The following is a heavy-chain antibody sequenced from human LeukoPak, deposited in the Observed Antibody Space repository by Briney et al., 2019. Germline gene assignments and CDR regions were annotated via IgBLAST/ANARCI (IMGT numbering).Heavy chain of an antibody. Sequence: GGPLRLSCAASGFAFSDHYMDWVRQAPGKGREWVGRTRKKVNSYTTEYAASVKGRFTISRDDSKNSLYLQMNSLKTEDTAVYYCARSYGSGTYPFDYWGQGTLVTVSS. V-gene: IGHV3-72*01. CDR3: ARSYGSGTYPFDY. J-gene: IGHJ4*02. D-gene: IGHD3-10*01. CDR1: GFAFSDHY. CDR2: TRKKVNSYTT.